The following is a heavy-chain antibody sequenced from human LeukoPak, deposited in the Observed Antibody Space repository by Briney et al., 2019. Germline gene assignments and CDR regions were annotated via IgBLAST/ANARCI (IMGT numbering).Heavy chain of an antibody. CDR1: KFSFSSYW. Sequence: GGSLRLSCAASKFSFSSYWMHWVRQAPGKGLVWVSRINSDGSRTNYADSVKGRFTISRDNAKNTLYLQMSSLRAEDTAVYYCARVLTGSWDWFDPWGQGTLVTVSS. CDR2: INSDGSRT. V-gene: IGHV3-74*01. J-gene: IGHJ5*02. CDR3: ARVLTGSWDWFDP. D-gene: IGHD2-8*02.